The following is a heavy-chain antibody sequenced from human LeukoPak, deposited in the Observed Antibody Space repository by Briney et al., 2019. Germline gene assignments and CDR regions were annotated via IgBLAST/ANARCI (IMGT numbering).Heavy chain of an antibody. CDR2: IYPGDSDT. CDR3: AGSPELERQGVDY. CDR1: GYSFTSYW. V-gene: IGHV5-51*01. Sequence: GESLKISFKGPGYSFTSYWIGWVRPMPGKGLEWMGIIYPGDSDTRYSPSFQGQVTISADKSISTAYLQWSSLKASDTAMYYCAGSPELERQGVDYWGQGTLVTVSS. J-gene: IGHJ4*02. D-gene: IGHD1-1*01.